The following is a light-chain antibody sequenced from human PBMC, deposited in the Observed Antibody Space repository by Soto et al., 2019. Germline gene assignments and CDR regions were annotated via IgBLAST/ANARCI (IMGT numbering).Light chain of an antibody. V-gene: IGKV3-20*01. CDR1: QSVSSSY. Sequence: EIGLTQSPGTLSLSPGERATLSCRASQSVSSSYLAWYQQKPGQAPRLLTYGASSRATGIPDRFSGSGSGTDFTLTISRLEPEDFAVYYCQQYGPTNTFGQGTKV. CDR2: GAS. CDR3: QQYGPTNT. J-gene: IGKJ1*01.